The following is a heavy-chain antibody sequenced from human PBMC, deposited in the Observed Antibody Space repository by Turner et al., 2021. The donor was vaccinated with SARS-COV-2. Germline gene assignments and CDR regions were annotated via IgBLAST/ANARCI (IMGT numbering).Heavy chain of an antibody. D-gene: IGHD2-2*01. CDR2: ISSSSSNI. J-gene: IGHJ6*02. V-gene: IGHV3-21*01. CDR3: ARDHRPVVVPAAKRAGSYYYGMDV. Sequence: EVELVESWGSLGKPGGVLGPPLAASGITFSRHSLNWVRQAPGKGLEWVSSISSSSSNIYYADSVKGRFTISRDNAKNSLYLQMNSLRAEDTAVYYCARDHRPVVVPAAKRAGSYYYGMDVWGQGTTVTVSS. CDR1: GITFSRHS.